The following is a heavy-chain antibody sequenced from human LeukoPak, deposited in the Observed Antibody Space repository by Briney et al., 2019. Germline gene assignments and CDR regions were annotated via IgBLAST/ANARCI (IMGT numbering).Heavy chain of an antibody. CDR3: AREREQWHAFDI. V-gene: IGHV3-48*03. CDR1: GFTFSSYE. D-gene: IGHD6-19*01. CDR2: ISSSGSTI. Sequence: GGSLRLSCAASGFTFSSYEMNWVRQAPGKGLEWVSYISSSGSTIYYADSVKGRFTISRDNAKNSLYLQMNSLRAEDTAVYFCAREREQWHAFDIWGQGTMVTVSS. J-gene: IGHJ3*02.